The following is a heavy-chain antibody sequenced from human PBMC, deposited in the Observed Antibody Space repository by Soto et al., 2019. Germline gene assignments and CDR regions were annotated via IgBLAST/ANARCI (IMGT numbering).Heavy chain of an antibody. D-gene: IGHD2-8*01. J-gene: IGHJ4*02. CDR3: ARDRDAYCSKGVCSGPYFDY. CDR2: VSGSGVTT. CDR1: GFTLSNFA. Sequence: GGSLRLSCEASGFTLSNFAMSWVRQAPGKGLEWVAVVSGSGVTTKYAASVKGRFIISRDNSKNTLSLQMHSLRVEDTGVYYCARDRDAYCSKGVCSGPYFDYWGRGTLVTVSS. V-gene: IGHV3-23*01.